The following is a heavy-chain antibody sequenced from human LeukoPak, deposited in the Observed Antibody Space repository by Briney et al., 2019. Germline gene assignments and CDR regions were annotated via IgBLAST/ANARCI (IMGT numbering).Heavy chain of an antibody. D-gene: IGHD1-26*01. V-gene: IGHV3-48*04. CDR1: GFTFSSYS. CDR2: ISRSSGTI. CDR3: ARDGTKGSMDV. Sequence: GGSLRLSCAASGFTFSSYSMNWVLQAPGKGLEWISYISRSSGTIYFADSLEGRFTISRDNAKDSLYLQMNSLRAEDTAVYYCARDGTKGSMDVWGQGTTITVSS. J-gene: IGHJ6*02.